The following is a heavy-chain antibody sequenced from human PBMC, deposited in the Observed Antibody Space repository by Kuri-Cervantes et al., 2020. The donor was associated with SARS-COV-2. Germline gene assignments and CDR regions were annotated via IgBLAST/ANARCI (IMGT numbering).Heavy chain of an antibody. CDR3: AKDRLGVHDF. CDR2: ISNDGKHE. D-gene: IGHD2-8*01. V-gene: IGHV3-30*09. Sequence: GGSLRLSCAASGFTFSSYAMHWVRQAPGKGLEWVAVISNDGKHEKCVDSGKGRFAISRDNSQNTLYLQMKSLTSEDTAIYYCAKDRLGVHDFWGQGTLVTVSS. CDR1: GFTFSSYA. J-gene: IGHJ1*01.